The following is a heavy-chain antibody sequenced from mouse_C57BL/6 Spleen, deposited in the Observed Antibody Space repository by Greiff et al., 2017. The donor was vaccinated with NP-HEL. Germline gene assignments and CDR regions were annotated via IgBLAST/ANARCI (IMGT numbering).Heavy chain of an antibody. D-gene: IGHD1-1*01. V-gene: IGHV1-54*01. CDR3: ARGENLGSRGYFDV. CDR1: GYAFTNYL. J-gene: IGHJ1*03. CDR2: SNPGSGGT. Sequence: VQLQQSGAELVRPGTSVKVSCKASGYAFTNYLIEWVKQRPGQGLEWIGVSNPGSGGTNYNEKFKGKATLTADKSSITAYMQLSSLTSEDSAVYFCARGENLGSRGYFDVWGTGTTVTVSS.